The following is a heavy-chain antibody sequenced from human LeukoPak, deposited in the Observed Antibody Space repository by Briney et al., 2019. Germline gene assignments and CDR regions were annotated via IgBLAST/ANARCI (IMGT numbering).Heavy chain of an antibody. Sequence: PSETLSLTCSVSGGSLSSYYWSWIRQPPGKGLEWIGYIYYTGSTNYNPSLKSRVAISVDTSKNQFSLKLNSVTAADTAVYYCARELCSTTTCYFDYWGQGTLVTVSS. CDR2: IYYTGST. D-gene: IGHD2-2*01. J-gene: IGHJ4*02. CDR3: ARELCSTTTCYFDY. CDR1: GGSLSSYY. V-gene: IGHV4-59*01.